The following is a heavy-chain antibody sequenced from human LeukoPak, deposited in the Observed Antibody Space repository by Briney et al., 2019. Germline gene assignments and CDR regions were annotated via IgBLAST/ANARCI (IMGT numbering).Heavy chain of an antibody. V-gene: IGHV3-53*01. CDR3: AREDYYGSGSFDY. CDR2: IYSGGST. J-gene: IGHJ4*02. D-gene: IGHD3-10*01. Sequence: GGSLRLSCAASGFTVSSNYMSWVRQAPGEGLEWVSVIYSGGSTYYADSVKGRFTISRDNSKNTLYLQMNSLRAEDTAVYYCAREDYYGSGSFDYWGQGTLVTVSS. CDR1: GFTVSSNY.